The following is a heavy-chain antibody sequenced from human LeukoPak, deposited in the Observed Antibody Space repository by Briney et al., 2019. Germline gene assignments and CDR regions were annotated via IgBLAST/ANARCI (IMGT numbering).Heavy chain of an antibody. J-gene: IGHJ6*02. CDR2: IYYSVTT. D-gene: IGHD4-17*01. CDR3: AREDPQTTVPEGLDV. V-gene: IGHV4-59*01. Sequence: PSEALSLTCAVSGGSIGSYYWSWLRQPPGRGLEWIGYIYYSVTTNYNPSLKSRVTISVDTSKNQFSLKLTSVTAADTAVYYCAREDPQTTVPEGLDVWGQGTTVTVSS. CDR1: GGSIGSYY.